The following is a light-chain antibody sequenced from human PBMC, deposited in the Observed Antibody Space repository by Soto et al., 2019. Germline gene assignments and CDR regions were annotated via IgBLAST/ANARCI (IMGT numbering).Light chain of an antibody. Sequence: DIQMTQSPSSLSASIGDRVSIICRASESIRIHLNWYQQKPGKAPKLLIYDASSLESGVPSRFSGSGSGTEFTLTISSLQPDDFATYYCQQYNSYSVTFGQGTKVDIK. CDR1: ESIRIH. CDR2: DAS. CDR3: QQYNSYSVT. V-gene: IGKV1-5*02. J-gene: IGKJ1*01.